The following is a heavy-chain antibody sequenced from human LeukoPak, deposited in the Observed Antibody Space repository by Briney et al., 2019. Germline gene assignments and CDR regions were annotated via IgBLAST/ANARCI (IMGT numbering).Heavy chain of an antibody. CDR3: ARHDSRFGSGWPSYFDY. V-gene: IGHV4-39*01. Sequence: SETLSLTCTVSGGSISSSSYYWGWIRQPPGKGLEWIGSIYYSGSTYYNPSLKSRVTISVDTSKNQFSLKLSSVTAADTAVYYCARHDSRFGSGWPSYFDYWGQGTLVTVSS. CDR1: GGSISSSSYY. J-gene: IGHJ4*02. CDR2: IYYSGST. D-gene: IGHD6-19*01.